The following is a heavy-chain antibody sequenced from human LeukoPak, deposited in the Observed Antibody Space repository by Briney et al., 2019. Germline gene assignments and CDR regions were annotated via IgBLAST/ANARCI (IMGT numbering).Heavy chain of an antibody. CDR3: ARDRRFGGYNAFDI. CDR1: GGSISSYY. J-gene: IGHJ3*02. Sequence: SETLSLTCTVSGGSISSYYWSWLRQPPGKGLEWIGYIHYSGSTNYNPSLKSRVTISVDTSKNQFSLKLSSVTAADTAVYYCARDRRFGGYNAFDIWGQGTMVTVSS. D-gene: IGHD5-12*01. CDR2: IHYSGST. V-gene: IGHV4-59*01.